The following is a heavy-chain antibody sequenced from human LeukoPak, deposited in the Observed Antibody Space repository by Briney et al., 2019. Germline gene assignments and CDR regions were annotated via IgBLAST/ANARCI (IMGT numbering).Heavy chain of an antibody. D-gene: IGHD3-16*01. CDR1: GLSFSSFA. CDR2: MKGTGET. Sequence: GGSLRLSCAASGLSFSSFAMSWVRQAPARGLEWLSSMKGTGETIYADSVRGRCTLFRDGSRNTVYLQLNNLRVEDTTVYYCARASWVSTADAVRWGQGTVVTVSS. CDR3: ARASWVSTADAVR. J-gene: IGHJ4*02. V-gene: IGHV3-23*01.